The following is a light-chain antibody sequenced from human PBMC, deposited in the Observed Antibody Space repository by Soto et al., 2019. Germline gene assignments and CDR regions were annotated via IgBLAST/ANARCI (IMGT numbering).Light chain of an antibody. V-gene: IGLV2-14*01. CDR2: EVI. CDR1: SSDIVGYSY. J-gene: IGLJ1*01. CDR3: SSYSSTNPLI. Sequence: QSALTQPASVSGAPGQSIPVSCTGTSSDIVGYSYVSWYQHHPGKVPKLLISEVINRPSGVSNRFSGSKSGNTASLTISGLQAETEADHYCSSYSSTNPLILGTGTKLTVL.